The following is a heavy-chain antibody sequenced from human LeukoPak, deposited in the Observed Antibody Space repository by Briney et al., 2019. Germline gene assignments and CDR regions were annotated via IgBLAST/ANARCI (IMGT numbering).Heavy chain of an antibody. CDR3: TREYDFWSGSNTGNWFDP. CDR1: GFTFSGSA. D-gene: IGHD3-3*01. Sequence: GGSLRLSCAASGFTFSGSAMHWVRQASGKGLGWVGRIRSKANSYATAYAASVKGRFTISRDDSKNTAFLQMNSLKTEDTAVYYCTREYDFWSGSNTGNWFDPWGQGTLVIVSS. V-gene: IGHV3-73*01. CDR2: IRSKANSYAT. J-gene: IGHJ5*02.